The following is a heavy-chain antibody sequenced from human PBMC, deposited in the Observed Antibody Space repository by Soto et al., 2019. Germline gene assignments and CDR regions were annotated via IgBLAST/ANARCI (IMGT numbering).Heavy chain of an antibody. Sequence: GGSLRLSCAASGFTFSSYAMHWVRQAPGKGLEWVAVISYDGSNKYYADSVKGRFTISRDNSKNTLYLQMNSLRAEDTAVYYCARDQATIFGVVIPSFDYWGQGTLVTVSS. CDR1: GFTFSSYA. CDR2: ISYDGSNK. D-gene: IGHD3-3*01. V-gene: IGHV3-30-3*01. CDR3: ARDQATIFGVVIPSFDY. J-gene: IGHJ4*02.